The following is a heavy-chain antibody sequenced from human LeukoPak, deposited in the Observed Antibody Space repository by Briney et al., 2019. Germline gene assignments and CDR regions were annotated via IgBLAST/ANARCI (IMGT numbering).Heavy chain of an antibody. CDR1: NYSISTDYY. D-gene: IGHD3-16*02. V-gene: IGHV4-38-2*02. Sequence: PSETLSLTCTVSNYSISTDYYWGWIRQPPGKGLEWIGTMYHSGSTYYNPSLKSRVTISVDTSKNQFSLKLSSVTAADTAAYYCXRYDVWGSYRAFDYWGQGTLVTVSS. CDR3: XRYDVWGSYRAFDY. CDR2: MYHSGST. J-gene: IGHJ4*02.